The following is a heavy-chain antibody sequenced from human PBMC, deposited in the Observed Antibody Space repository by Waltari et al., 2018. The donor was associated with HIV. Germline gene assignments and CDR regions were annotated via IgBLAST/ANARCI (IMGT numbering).Heavy chain of an antibody. CDR3: ARRGYCSSISCYRPRYFDY. V-gene: IGHV4-39*01. J-gene: IGHJ4*02. CDR1: GGSISGSSYY. Sequence: QLQLQESGPGLVKPSETLSLTCIVSGGSISGSSYYGGLVRQRTGKGLEWVVNIYYSGRTYYNPSLRSRVTISVDTSKNQFSLKRSSVTAADTAVYYCARRGYCSSISCYRPRYFDYWGQGTLVTVSS. CDR2: IYYSGRT. D-gene: IGHD2-2*01.